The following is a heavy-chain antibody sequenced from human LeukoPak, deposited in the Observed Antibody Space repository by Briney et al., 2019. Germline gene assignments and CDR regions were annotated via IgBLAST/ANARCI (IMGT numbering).Heavy chain of an antibody. CDR1: GFTVSSNY. CDR2: IYSGGST. V-gene: IGHV3-66*01. Sequence: GGSLRLSCAASGFTVSSNYVSWVRQAPGEGLEWVSVIYSGGSTYYADSLKGRFTISRDNSKNTLYLQMNSLRAEDTAVYYCARVQTTVTSWYFDYWGQGTLVTVSS. D-gene: IGHD4-17*01. J-gene: IGHJ4*02. CDR3: ARVQTTVTSWYFDY.